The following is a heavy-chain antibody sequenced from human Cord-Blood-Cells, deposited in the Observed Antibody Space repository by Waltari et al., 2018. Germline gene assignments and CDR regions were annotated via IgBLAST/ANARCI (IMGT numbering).Heavy chain of an antibody. D-gene: IGHD1-26*01. CDR1: GFTVRSNY. V-gene: IGHV3-53*01. CDR2: IISGGST. CDR3: ARDRDSGSSSGYYYGMDV. Sequence: EVQLVESGGGLIQPGGSLRLSCAASGFTVRSNYMSWVRQAPGKGLEWVSVIISGGSTYYADSVKGRFTISRDNSKNTLYLQMNSLRAEDTAVYYCARDRDSGSSSGYYYGMDVWGQGTTVTVSS. J-gene: IGHJ6*02.